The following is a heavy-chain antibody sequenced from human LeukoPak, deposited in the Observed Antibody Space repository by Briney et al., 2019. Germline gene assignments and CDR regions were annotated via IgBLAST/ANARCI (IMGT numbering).Heavy chain of an antibody. J-gene: IGHJ4*02. CDR1: GGSISSYY. V-gene: IGHV4-59*01. Sequence: SETLSLTCTVSGGSISSYYWSWIRQPPGKGLEWIAYIHYSGYTAYNPSLKSRVTMSLDTSKNQFSLKLSSVTAADTAVYYCVGEPPGSARFDYWGRGTLVTVSS. CDR2: IHYSGYT. CDR3: VGEPPGSARFDY.